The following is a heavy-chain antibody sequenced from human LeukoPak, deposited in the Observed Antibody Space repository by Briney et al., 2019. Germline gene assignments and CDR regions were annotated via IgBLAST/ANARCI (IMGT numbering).Heavy chain of an antibody. J-gene: IGHJ4*02. CDR2: ISTYNGKT. V-gene: IGHV1-18*01. D-gene: IGHD3-22*01. Sequence: ASVKVSCKASGSTFTSYSISWVRQAPGQGPEWMGWISTYNGKTNYAQKFQGRVIMTIDTSTKTAYMELSSLRSDDSAFYYCARHPYYDTSAYYVYWGQGTLVTVSS. CDR1: GSTFTSYS. CDR3: ARHPYYDTSAYYVY.